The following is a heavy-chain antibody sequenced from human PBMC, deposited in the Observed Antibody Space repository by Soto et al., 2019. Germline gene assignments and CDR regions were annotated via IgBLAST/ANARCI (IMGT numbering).Heavy chain of an antibody. CDR1: GYTFTSYA. CDR2: IIPIFGTA. CDR3: ARDHITIFGVDHYYYYGMDV. J-gene: IGHJ6*02. D-gene: IGHD3-3*01. V-gene: IGHV1-69*13. Sequence: SVKVSCKASGYTFTSYAISWVRQAPGQGLEWMGGIIPIFGTANYAQKFQGRVTITADESTSTAYMKLSSLRSEDTAVYYCARDHITIFGVDHYYYYGMDVWGQGTTVTVSS.